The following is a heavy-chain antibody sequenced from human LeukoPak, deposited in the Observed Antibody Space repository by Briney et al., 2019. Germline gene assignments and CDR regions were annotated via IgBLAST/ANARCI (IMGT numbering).Heavy chain of an antibody. V-gene: IGHV1-46*01. J-gene: IGHJ5*02. CDR3: ARGGYIVVVVAAKFDP. D-gene: IGHD2-15*01. CDR1: GYTFTSYY. Sequence: ASVKVSCKASGYTFTSYYMHWARQAPGQGLEWMGIINPSGGSTSYAQKFQGRVTMTRDTSTSTVYMELSSLRSEDTAVYYCARGGYIVVVVAAKFDPWGQGTLVTVSS. CDR2: INPSGGST.